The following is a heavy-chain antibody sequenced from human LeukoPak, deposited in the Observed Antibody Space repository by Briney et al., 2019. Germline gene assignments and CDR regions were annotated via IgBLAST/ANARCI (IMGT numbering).Heavy chain of an antibody. V-gene: IGHV3-21*01. D-gene: IGHD3-10*01. CDR2: ISANSLHI. J-gene: IGHJ4*02. CDR1: GFTFSDQS. Sequence: GGSLRLSCAASGFTFSDQSMNWVRQAPGKGLEWVSSISANSLHIFYADSVKGRFTISRDNAKNSLYLQMNNLRVEDTAVYYCVGPDSQFDCWGQGTLVTVSS. CDR3: VGPDSQFDC.